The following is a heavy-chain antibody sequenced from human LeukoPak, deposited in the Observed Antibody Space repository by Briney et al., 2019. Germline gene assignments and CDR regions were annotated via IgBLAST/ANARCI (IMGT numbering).Heavy chain of an antibody. CDR3: GREMSDAVMVTLDY. J-gene: IGHJ4*02. V-gene: IGHV3-33*08. CDR1: GFTFSDYY. Sequence: GGSLRLSCAASGFTFSDYYMSWIRQAPGKGLEWVAGIWYDGSNKKYGDSVKGRFIISRDNSDNTLYLQMNSLRAEDTAVYYCGREMSDAVMVTLDYWGQGTLVTVSS. D-gene: IGHD5-18*01. CDR2: IWYDGSNK.